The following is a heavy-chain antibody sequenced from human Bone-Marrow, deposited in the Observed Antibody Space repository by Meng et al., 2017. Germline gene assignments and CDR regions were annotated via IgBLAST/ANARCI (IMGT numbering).Heavy chain of an antibody. V-gene: IGHV4-59*01. CDR3: ARAIATRPDVFDY. CDR1: SGSINSYF. CDR2: ISYSGST. D-gene: IGHD6-6*01. Sequence: QVQLQGQGPGLVKPSETLSLTCTVSSGSINSYFWSWIRQPPGKGPEWIGYISYSGSTNYNPSLKSRVTISVDTSKNQFSLKLSSVTAADTAVYYCARAIATRPDVFDYWGQGTLVTVSS. J-gene: IGHJ4*02.